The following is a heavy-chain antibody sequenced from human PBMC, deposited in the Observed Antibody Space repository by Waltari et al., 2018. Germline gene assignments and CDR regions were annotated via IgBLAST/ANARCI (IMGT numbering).Heavy chain of an antibody. Sequence: QVQLQESGQGLVKPSGTLSLTCAVSGDYISGNYWWSWVRQSPEKGLEWIGQVHHSGKTHYNPSLQSRVAISVDTPKNQFSLNLNSVTAADTAIYYCAGDRAIGLFFDYWGRGTLVTVSS. CDR3: AGDRAIGLFFDY. CDR1: GDYISGNYW. D-gene: IGHD2-2*01. J-gene: IGHJ4*02. V-gene: IGHV4-4*02. CDR2: VHHSGKT.